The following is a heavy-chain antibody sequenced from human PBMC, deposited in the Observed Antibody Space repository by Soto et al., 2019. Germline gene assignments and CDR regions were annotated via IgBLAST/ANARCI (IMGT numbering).Heavy chain of an antibody. CDR3: ARHGSGTYYPIDY. Sequence: PSGNLSLNRPVSGGSLTRAYYYRGWNRQSPGKGLEYIGSIHYSGRTYYNPSLQGRVTVSVDTSKNQFSLRLVSVTAADTAVYYCARHGSGTYYPIDYWGQGTLVTVSS. D-gene: IGHD3-10*01. V-gene: IGHV4-39*01. J-gene: IGHJ4*02. CDR2: IHYSGRT. CDR1: GGSLTRAYYY.